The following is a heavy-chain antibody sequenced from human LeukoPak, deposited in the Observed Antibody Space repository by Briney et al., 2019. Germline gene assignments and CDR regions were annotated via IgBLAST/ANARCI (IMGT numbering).Heavy chain of an antibody. CDR2: ILPMLGIT. Sequence: ALVKVSCKASGGTFSDHVISWVRQAPGQGLEWMGRILPMLGITNSAQKFQGRVTITADKSTSTAYMELSSLRSEDTAVYYCARGGASGGHAFDIWGQGTMVTVSP. D-gene: IGHD3-10*01. CDR3: ARGGASGGHAFDI. V-gene: IGHV1-69*04. J-gene: IGHJ3*02. CDR1: GGTFSDHV.